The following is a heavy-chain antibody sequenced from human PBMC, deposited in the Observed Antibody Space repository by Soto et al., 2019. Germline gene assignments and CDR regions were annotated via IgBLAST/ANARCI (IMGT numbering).Heavy chain of an antibody. Sequence: EVQILESGGGLVQPGGSLRLSCAASGFTFSSYAMYWVRQAPGKGLAWVSGISVSGTGTYYADSLKGRFTISRDNTKNTVYLQMKSLRAEDTAVYYCAKDHTVVFRDAFDIWGQGTMVNVSS. J-gene: IGHJ3*02. V-gene: IGHV3-23*01. CDR1: GFTFSSYA. D-gene: IGHD3-22*01. CDR3: AKDHTVVFRDAFDI. CDR2: ISVSGTGT.